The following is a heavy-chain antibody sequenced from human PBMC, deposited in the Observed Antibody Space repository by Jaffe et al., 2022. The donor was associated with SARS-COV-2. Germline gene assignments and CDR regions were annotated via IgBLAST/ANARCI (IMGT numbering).Heavy chain of an antibody. D-gene: IGHD2-15*01. CDR2: IHNTGST. CDR3: ARDWVDYYLDV. Sequence: QVQLQESGPGLVKPSETLSLTCTVSGYSINSDPIKSDYYWAWIRQPPGRGLEWIGYIHNTGSTRYNPSLRSRVAISLDTSKNQFSLKLSSMTAADAATYYCARDWVDYYLDVWGKGATVTVSS. J-gene: IGHJ6*03. CDR1: GYSINSDPIKSDYY. V-gene: IGHV4-38-2*02.